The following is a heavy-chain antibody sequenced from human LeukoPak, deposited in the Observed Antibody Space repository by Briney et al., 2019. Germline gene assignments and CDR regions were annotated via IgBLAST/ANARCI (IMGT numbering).Heavy chain of an antibody. Sequence: GGSLRLSCAASGFTFPNYALSWVRRAPGKGLEWVSTICGGGGGTYYADSVKGRFTISRDNSKNTLFLQVSSLRPEDTAVYYCARRGIAVTGALGFFDLWGRGTLVTVSS. V-gene: IGHV3-23*01. CDR1: GFTFPNYA. CDR2: ICGGGGGT. D-gene: IGHD6-19*01. J-gene: IGHJ2*01. CDR3: ARRGIAVTGALGFFDL.